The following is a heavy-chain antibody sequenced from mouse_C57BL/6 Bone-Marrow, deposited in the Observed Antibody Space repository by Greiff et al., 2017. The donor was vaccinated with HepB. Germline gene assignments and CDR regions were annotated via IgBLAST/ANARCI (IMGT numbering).Heavy chain of an antibody. CDR1: GYTFTDYY. V-gene: IGHV1-75*01. D-gene: IGHD1-1*01. J-gene: IGHJ2*01. Sequence: VQLQQSGPELVKPGASVKTSCKASGYTFTDYYINWVKQRPGQGLEWIGWIFPGSGSTYYNEKFKGKATLTVDKSSSTAYMLLSSLTSEDSAVYFCARADYYGSSWYFDYWGQGTTLTVSS. CDR3: ARADYYGSSWYFDY. CDR2: IFPGSGST.